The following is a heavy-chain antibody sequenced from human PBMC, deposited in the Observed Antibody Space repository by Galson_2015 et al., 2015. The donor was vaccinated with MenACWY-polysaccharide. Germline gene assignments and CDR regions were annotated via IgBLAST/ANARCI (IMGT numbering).Heavy chain of an antibody. J-gene: IGHJ4*02. CDR1: GYTFTNYD. V-gene: IGHV1-8*01. CDR3: ARTNGDFDY. Sequence: SVKDSCKASGYTFTNYDINWWRQATGQGLEWLGWMNPNSGNSGYAQKFHGRITLTKDTSISTAYLELSSLRSEDTAVYYCARTNGDFDYWGQGTLVTVSS. CDR2: MNPNSGNS. D-gene: IGHD2-8*01.